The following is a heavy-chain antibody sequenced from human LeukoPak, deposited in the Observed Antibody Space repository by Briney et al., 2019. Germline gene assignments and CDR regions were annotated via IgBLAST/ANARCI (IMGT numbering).Heavy chain of an antibody. Sequence: PSETLSLTCTVSGGSISSHYWSWIRQPPGKGLEWIGYIYYSGSTNYNPSLKSRVTISVDTSKNQFSLKLSSVTAADTAVYYCARETERWSPVGYYYYYMDVWGKGTTVTVSS. V-gene: IGHV4-59*11. J-gene: IGHJ6*03. CDR1: GGSISSHY. D-gene: IGHD5-24*01. CDR2: IYYSGST. CDR3: ARETERWSPVGYYYYYMDV.